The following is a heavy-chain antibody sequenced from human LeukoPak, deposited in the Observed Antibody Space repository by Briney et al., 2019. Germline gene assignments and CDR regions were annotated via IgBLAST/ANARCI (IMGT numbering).Heavy chain of an antibody. Sequence: GGSLRLSCAASGFIFNNYDMHWVRQAPGTGLEWVAFISHDESIKDYADSVKGRFTVSRDNSKKTLFLQMNSLKSEDAAVYYCARDDLDGGSSPDYWGQGTLVTVSS. V-gene: IGHV3-30*19. J-gene: IGHJ4*02. CDR2: ISHDESIK. D-gene: IGHD1-26*01. CDR1: GFIFNNYD. CDR3: ARDDLDGGSSPDY.